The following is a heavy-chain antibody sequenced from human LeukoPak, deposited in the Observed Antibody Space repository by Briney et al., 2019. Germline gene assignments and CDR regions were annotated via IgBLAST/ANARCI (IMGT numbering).Heavy chain of an antibody. V-gene: IGHV3-30*02. CDR3: ARDRKSGSKKVYYFDY. Sequence: GGSLRLSCAASGSTFSSYGMHWVRQAPGKGLEWVAFIRYDGSNKYYADSVKGRFTISRDNSKNTLYLQMNSLRAEDTAVYYCARDRKSGSKKVYYFDYWGQGTLVTVSS. CDR2: IRYDGSNK. J-gene: IGHJ4*02. D-gene: IGHD1-26*01. CDR1: GSTFSSYG.